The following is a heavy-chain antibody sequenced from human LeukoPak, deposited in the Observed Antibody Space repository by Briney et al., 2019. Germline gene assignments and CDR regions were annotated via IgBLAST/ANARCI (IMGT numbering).Heavy chain of an antibody. J-gene: IGHJ4*02. V-gene: IGHV5-51*01. CDR3: ARQGRNYDFWSGYLDY. CDR2: IYPGDSDT. CDR1: GYTFTSYW. D-gene: IGHD3-3*01. Sequence: ASVKVSCKASGYTFTSYWIGWVRQMPGKGLEWMGIIYPGDSDTRYSPSFQGQVTISADKSISTAYLQWSSLKASDTAMYYCARQGRNYDFWSGYLDYWGQGTLVTVSS.